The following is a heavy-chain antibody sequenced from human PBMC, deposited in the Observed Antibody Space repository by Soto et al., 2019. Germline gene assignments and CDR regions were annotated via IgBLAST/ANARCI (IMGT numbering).Heavy chain of an antibody. CDR3: AKGAGGVGYYYYYYYMDV. V-gene: IGHV3-23*01. CDR1: GATFSSYA. J-gene: IGHJ6*03. D-gene: IGHD6-25*01. Sequence: GGSLRLSCAASGATFSSYAMSWVRQAPGKGLEWVSAISGSGGSTYYADSVKGRFTISRDNSKNTLYLQMNSLRAEDTAVYHCAKGAGGVGYYYYYYYMDVWGKGTTVTVSS. CDR2: ISGSGGST.